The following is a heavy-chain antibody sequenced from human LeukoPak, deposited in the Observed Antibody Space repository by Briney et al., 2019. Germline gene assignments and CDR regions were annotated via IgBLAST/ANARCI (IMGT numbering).Heavy chain of an antibody. CDR2: MRNDGSDI. V-gene: IGHV3-33*01. J-gene: IGHJ4*02. Sequence: GGSLRPSCEASGFTFNTYGMHWVRQAPGKGLEWVAVMRNDGSDIYYADSVMGRFTISRDNSKNTLYLQMNSLRAEDTAVYYCARDQSPKWGSGERYFDYWGQGTLVTVSS. D-gene: IGHD7-27*01. CDR1: GFTFNTYG. CDR3: ARDQSPKWGSGERYFDY.